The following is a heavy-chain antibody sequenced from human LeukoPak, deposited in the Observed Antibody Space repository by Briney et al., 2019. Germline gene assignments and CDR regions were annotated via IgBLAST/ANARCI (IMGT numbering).Heavy chain of an antibody. D-gene: IGHD1-14*01. CDR2: INPNSGGA. CDR1: GYTFTGYY. J-gene: IGHJ5*02. CDR3: AKPRRGSDDWFDP. V-gene: IGHV1-2*02. Sequence: ASVKVSCKASGYTFTGYYMHWVRQAPGQGLEWMGWINPNSGGANYAQKFQGRVTMTRDTSISTAYMELSRLRSDDTAVYYCAKPRRGSDDWFDPWGQGTPVTVSS.